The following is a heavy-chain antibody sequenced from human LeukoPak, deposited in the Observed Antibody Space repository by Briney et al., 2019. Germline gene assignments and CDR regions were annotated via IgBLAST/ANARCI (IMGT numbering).Heavy chain of an antibody. V-gene: IGHV5-51*01. D-gene: IGHD4-17*01. CDR1: GYRFSSYW. Sequence: GESLKISCKGSGYRFSSYWIAWVRQMPGKGLEWMGIIYPGDSDNRYSPSFQGQVTISADKSISTAYLQWSSLKASDTAMYYCARVSLLYGDYSCGDYWGQGTLVTVSS. CDR2: IYPGDSDN. CDR3: ARVSLLYGDYSCGDY. J-gene: IGHJ4*02.